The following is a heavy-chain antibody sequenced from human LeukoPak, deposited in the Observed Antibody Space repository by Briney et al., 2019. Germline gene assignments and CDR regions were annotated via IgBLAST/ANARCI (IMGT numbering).Heavy chain of an antibody. CDR2: IFYSGSA. V-gene: IGHV4-59*08. Sequence: SETQSLTCSVSGGSISGFYWSWIRQPPGKELQWIGSIFYSGSANYNPSLKSRVTISVDTSKNQFSLKLSSVTAADTAVYYCARQRFLEWYFDYWGQGTLVTVSS. D-gene: IGHD3-3*01. CDR1: GGSISGFY. J-gene: IGHJ4*02. CDR3: ARQRFLEWYFDY.